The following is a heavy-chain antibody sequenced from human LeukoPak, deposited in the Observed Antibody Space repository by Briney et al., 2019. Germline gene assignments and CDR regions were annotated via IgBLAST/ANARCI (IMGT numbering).Heavy chain of an antibody. CDR3: AGNARASSDY. V-gene: IGHV4-34*01. J-gene: IGHJ4*02. Sequence: SETLSLTCAVYGGSFSGYYRSWIRQPPGKGLEWIGEINHSGSTNYNPSLKSRATISVDTSKNQFSLKLSSVTAADTAVYYCAGNARASSDYWGQGTLVTVSS. CDR1: GGSFSGYY. CDR2: INHSGST. D-gene: IGHD2-2*01.